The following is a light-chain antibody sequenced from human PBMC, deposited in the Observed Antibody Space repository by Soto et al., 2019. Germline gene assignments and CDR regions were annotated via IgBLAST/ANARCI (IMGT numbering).Light chain of an antibody. Sequence: QSVLTQSSSASASLGSSVKLTCTLSSGHSSYIIAWHQQQPGKAPRYLMKLEGSGSYNKGSGVPDRFSGSSSGADRYLTISYLQFEDEADYYCEDWDSNTNWVFGGGTKVTVL. V-gene: IGLV4-60*02. CDR3: EDWDSNTNWV. J-gene: IGLJ3*02. CDR1: SGHSSYI. CDR2: LEGSGSY.